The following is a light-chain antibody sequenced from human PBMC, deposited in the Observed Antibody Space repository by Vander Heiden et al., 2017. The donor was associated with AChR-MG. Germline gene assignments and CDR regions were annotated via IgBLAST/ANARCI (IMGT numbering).Light chain of an antibody. CDR3: QQDGSAPLT. V-gene: IGKV3D-20*01. Sequence: EIVLTQSPATLSLSPGERATLSCGASQSVSSSYLAWYQQKPGQAPRLLIYDASSRATGIPDRFSGSGSGTDFTLTISRLEPEDFEVYYCQQDGSAPLTFGGGTKVEIK. J-gene: IGKJ4*01. CDR2: DAS. CDR1: QSVSSSY.